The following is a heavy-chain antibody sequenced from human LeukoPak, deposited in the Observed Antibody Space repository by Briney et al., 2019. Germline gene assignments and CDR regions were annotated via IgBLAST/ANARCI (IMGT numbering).Heavy chain of an antibody. CDR3: ARAGATFDY. Sequence: PGGSLRLSCAASGFTFDDYAMHWVRQAPGKGLEWVAFIRFDGSNKYYADSVKGQFTISRDNSKNTLYLQMNSPRAEDTAVYYCARAGATFDYWGQGTLVTVSS. CDR1: GFTFDDYA. J-gene: IGHJ4*02. CDR2: IRFDGSNK. D-gene: IGHD1-26*01. V-gene: IGHV3-30*02.